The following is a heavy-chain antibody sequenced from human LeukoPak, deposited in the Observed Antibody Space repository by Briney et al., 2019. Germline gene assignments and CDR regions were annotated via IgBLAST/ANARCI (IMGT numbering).Heavy chain of an antibody. Sequence: PGGSLRLSCAASGFTVNNYAIHRVRQAPGKGLEWVSYISSSSSTIYYADSVKGRFTVSRDNARNSLYLQMNSLRDEDTAVYYCARGDGWFGELLNFDNWGQGTLVTVSS. CDR1: GFTVNNYA. CDR2: ISSSSSTI. CDR3: ARGDGWFGELLNFDN. D-gene: IGHD3-10*01. J-gene: IGHJ4*02. V-gene: IGHV3-48*02.